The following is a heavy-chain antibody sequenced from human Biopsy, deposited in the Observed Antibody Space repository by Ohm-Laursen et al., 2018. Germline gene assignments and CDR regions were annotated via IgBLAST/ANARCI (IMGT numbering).Heavy chain of an antibody. CDR3: ATPFQYYDSWGGYPPFDH. CDR2: IIAVSGLV. D-gene: IGHD3-3*01. J-gene: IGHJ4*02. CDR1: GGTFSNYA. Sequence: SVKVSCKASGGTFSNYAISWVRQAPGEGLEWMGGIIAVSGLVNYAPKSQGRVSITADKSTTTAYMELSNLKSEDTAVYYCATPFQYYDSWGGYPPFDHWGQGTLVTISS. V-gene: IGHV1-69*10.